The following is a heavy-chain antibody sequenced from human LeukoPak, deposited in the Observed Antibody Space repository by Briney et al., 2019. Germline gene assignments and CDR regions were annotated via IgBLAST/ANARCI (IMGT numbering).Heavy chain of an antibody. CDR1: GITFRSYG. CDR3: ARGFGSSYRVQNWFDP. J-gene: IGHJ5*02. CDR2: ISYEGSNK. Sequence: PGGSLRLSCAASGITFRSYGMHWVRQAPGKGLEWVAVISYEGSNKYYADSVKGRFTISRDNSKNTLYLQMNSLRAEDTALYYCARGFGSSYRVQNWFDPWGQGTLVTVSS. D-gene: IGHD1-26*01. V-gene: IGHV3-30*03.